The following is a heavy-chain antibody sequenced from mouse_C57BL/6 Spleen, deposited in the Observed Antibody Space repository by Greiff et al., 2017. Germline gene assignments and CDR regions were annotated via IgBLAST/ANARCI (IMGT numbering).Heavy chain of an antibody. CDR2: IYPGDGDT. D-gene: IGHD3-3*01. Sequence: QVQLQQSGPELVKPGASVKISCKASGYAFSSSWMNWVKQRPGKGLEWIGRIYPGDGDTNYNGKFKGKATLTADKSSSTAYMQLSSLTSEDSAVYFCARSEGLDYWGQGTTRTVSS. CDR1: GYAFSSSW. V-gene: IGHV1-82*01. J-gene: IGHJ2*01. CDR3: ARSEGLDY.